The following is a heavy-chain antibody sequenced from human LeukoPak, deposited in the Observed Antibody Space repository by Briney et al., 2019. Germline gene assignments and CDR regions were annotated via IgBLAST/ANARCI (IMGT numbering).Heavy chain of an antibody. J-gene: IGHJ4*02. Sequence: ASVKVSCKASGYTFTTYDINWVRQATGQGLEWMGWMSPNTGKTDYAQKFQGRVTITWDTPISTAYMELSSLRSEDTAVYYCARVSTGTNDYWGQGTLVTVSS. CDR2: MSPNTGKT. V-gene: IGHV1-8*03. D-gene: IGHD1-1*01. CDR1: GYTFTTYD. CDR3: ARVSTGTNDY.